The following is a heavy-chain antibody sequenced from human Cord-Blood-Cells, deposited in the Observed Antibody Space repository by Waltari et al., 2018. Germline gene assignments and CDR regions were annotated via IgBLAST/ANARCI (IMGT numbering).Heavy chain of an antibody. Sequence: QLQLQESGPGLVKPSETLSLTCTVSGGSISSSSYYWGWIRQPPGKGLEWIGSLYYSGSTYHTPSLKSRVTISVDTSKNQFSLKLSSVTAADTAVYYCARLSRLEPNFDYWGQGTLVTVSS. V-gene: IGHV4-39*01. J-gene: IGHJ4*02. CDR3: ARLSRLEPNFDY. CDR2: LYYSGST. CDR1: GGSISSSSYY. D-gene: IGHD1-1*01.